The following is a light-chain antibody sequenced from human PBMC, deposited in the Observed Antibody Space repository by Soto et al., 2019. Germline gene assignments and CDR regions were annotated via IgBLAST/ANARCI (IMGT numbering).Light chain of an antibody. V-gene: IGKV1-39*01. Sequence: DIQMTQSPSSLSASVGDRVTITCRASQGMSNFLNWYQQKPGKAPKLLIYAASNLQSGVPSRFSGSGSGTDFTLTISSLQPEDFATYYCQHTYNTPPYTFGQGTNLEIK. CDR2: AAS. J-gene: IGKJ2*01. CDR3: QHTYNTPPYT. CDR1: QGMSNF.